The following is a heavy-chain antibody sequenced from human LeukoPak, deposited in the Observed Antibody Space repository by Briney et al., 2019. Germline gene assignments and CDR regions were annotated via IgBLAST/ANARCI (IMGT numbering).Heavy chain of an antibody. J-gene: IGHJ5*02. Sequence: PSETLSLTCTVSGGSISSSSYYWGWIRQPPGKGLEWIGSIYYSGSTYYNPSLKSRVTISVDTSKNQFSLKLSSVTAADTAVYYCARRTYYYGSGKVQPFDPWGQGTLVTVSS. CDR1: GGSISSSSYY. V-gene: IGHV4-39*01. CDR3: ARRTYYYGSGKVQPFDP. CDR2: IYYSGST. D-gene: IGHD3-10*01.